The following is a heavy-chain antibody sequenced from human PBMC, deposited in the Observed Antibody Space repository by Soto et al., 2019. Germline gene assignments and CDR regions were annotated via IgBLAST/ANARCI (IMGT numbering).Heavy chain of an antibody. CDR3: ASSTAGVYVFHD. D-gene: IGHD2-8*01. CDR2: IIPVLGVE. CDR1: GDTFSRST. V-gene: IGHV1-69*02. J-gene: IGHJ4*02. Sequence: QVQLVQSGAEVKNRGSSVKVSCKASGDTFSRSTISWVRQAPGQRLEWMGRIIPVLGVENHAQNFQGRVTLTADKSTSTAYLELSSVKSEDTAIDYCASSTAGVYVFHDWGQGTLVTVSS.